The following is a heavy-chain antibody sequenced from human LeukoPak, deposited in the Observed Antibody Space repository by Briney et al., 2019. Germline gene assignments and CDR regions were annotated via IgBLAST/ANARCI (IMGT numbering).Heavy chain of an antibody. V-gene: IGHV5-51*01. J-gene: IGHJ4*02. CDR2: IYPGDSNT. Sequence: GESLKISCKGSGYSFTSYWIAWVRQMPGKGLEWMGIIYPGDSNTKYRPSFQGQVTISVDKSINTAYLQWSRLKASDTATYYCARQRLAGRVYDYWGQGTLVTVSS. CDR3: ARQRLAGRVYDY. CDR1: GYSFTSYW. D-gene: IGHD3/OR15-3a*01.